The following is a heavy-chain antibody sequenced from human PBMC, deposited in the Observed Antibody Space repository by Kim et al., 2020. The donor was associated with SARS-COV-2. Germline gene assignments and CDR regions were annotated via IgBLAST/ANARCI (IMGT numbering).Heavy chain of an antibody. D-gene: IGHD3-10*01. CDR3: ATLFGQITMVQGVTQTYFDY. Sequence: GGSLRLSCAASGFTFDDYTMHWVRQAPGKGLEWVSLISWDGGSTYYADSVKGRFTISRDNSKNSLYLQMNSLRTEDTALYYCATLFGQITMVQGVTQTYFDYWGQGTLVTVSS. CDR1: GFTFDDYT. CDR2: ISWDGGST. V-gene: IGHV3-43*01. J-gene: IGHJ4*02.